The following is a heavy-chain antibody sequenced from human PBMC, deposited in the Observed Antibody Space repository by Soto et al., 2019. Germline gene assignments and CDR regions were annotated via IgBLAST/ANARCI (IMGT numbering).Heavy chain of an antibody. CDR1: GGSISSSSYS. J-gene: IGHJ4*02. CDR2: ISYSGST. Sequence: SETLSLTCTVSGGSISSSSYSWGWSRQPPGKGLEWIGTISYSGSTYYNPSLKSRVTISVDTSKNHFSLKLSSVTAADTAVYYCARPHSSGWTVFAYRGQGILVTVSS. D-gene: IGHD6-19*01. V-gene: IGHV4-39*02. CDR3: ARPHSSGWTVFAY.